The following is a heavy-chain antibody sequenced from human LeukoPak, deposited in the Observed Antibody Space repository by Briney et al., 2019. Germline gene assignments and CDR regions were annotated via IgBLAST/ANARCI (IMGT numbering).Heavy chain of an antibody. Sequence: GGSLRLSCAASGFTFSSYWMHWVRQAPGKGLVWVSRINSDGSSTSYADSVKGRFTISRDNAKNTLYLQMNSLRAEDTAVYYCARYGDYGGYHYYYYMDVWGKETTVTVSS. D-gene: IGHD4-23*01. CDR2: INSDGSST. V-gene: IGHV3-74*01. CDR3: ARYGDYGGYHYYYYMDV. J-gene: IGHJ6*03. CDR1: GFTFSSYW.